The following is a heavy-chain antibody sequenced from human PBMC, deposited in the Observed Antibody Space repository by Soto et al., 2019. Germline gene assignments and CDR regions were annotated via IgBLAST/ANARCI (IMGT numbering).Heavy chain of an antibody. Sequence: ASVKVSCKASGGTFSSYAISWVRQAPGQGLEWMGGIIPIFGTANYAQKFQGRVTITADESTSTAYMELSSLRSEDTAVYYCARDGPLPYYFDYWGQGTLVTAPQ. CDR3: ARDGPLPYYFDY. CDR1: GGTFSSYA. J-gene: IGHJ4*02. CDR2: IIPIFGTA. V-gene: IGHV1-69*13.